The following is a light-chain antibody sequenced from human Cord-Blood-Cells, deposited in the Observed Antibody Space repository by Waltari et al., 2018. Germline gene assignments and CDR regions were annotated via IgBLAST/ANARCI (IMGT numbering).Light chain of an antibody. CDR3: CSYAPWV. Sequence: QSALTQPASVSGSPGQSITISCTGTSSDVGSYNLVSWYQQHPGKAPKLMIYEDSKRPSGVSNRFSGSKSGNTASLTISGLQAEDEADYYCCSYAPWVFGGGTKLTVL. V-gene: IGLV2-23*01. J-gene: IGLJ3*02. CDR1: SSDVGSYNL. CDR2: EDS.